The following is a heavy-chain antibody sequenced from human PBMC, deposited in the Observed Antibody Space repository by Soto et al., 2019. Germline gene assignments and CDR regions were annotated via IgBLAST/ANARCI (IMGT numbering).Heavy chain of an antibody. J-gene: IGHJ4*02. CDR1: GFTFSSYA. CDR2: ISGSGGST. D-gene: IGHD3-10*01. CDR3: ANSLWFGELRVDY. Sequence: GGSLRLSCAASGFTFSSYAMSWVRQAPGKGLEWVSAISGSGGSTYYADSVKGRFTISRDNTKNTLYLQMNSLRAEDTAVYCGANSLWFGELRVDYWGQGTLVTVSS. V-gene: IGHV3-23*01.